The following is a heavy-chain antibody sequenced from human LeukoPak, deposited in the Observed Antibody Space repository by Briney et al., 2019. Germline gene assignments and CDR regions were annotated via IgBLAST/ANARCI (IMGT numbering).Heavy chain of an antibody. V-gene: IGHV1-46*01. Sequence: ASVKVSCKASGYTFTSYYMHWVRQAPGQGLEWMGIINPSGGSTSYAQKFQGRVTMTRDTSISTAYMELSRLRSDDTAVYYCASSGSGNYYMDVWGKGTTVTISS. D-gene: IGHD3-10*01. J-gene: IGHJ6*03. CDR2: INPSGGST. CDR1: GYTFTSYY. CDR3: ASSGSGNYYMDV.